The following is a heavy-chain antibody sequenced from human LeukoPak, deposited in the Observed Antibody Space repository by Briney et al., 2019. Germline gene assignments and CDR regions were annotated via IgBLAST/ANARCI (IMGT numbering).Heavy chain of an antibody. CDR1: GFTFSTYS. CDR3: ARESSTSHPALGY. Sequence: GGSLRLSCAASGFTFSTYSMNWVRQAPGKGLEWVSYISSSGSAIYYADSVKGRFTISRDNSKNTLYLQMNSLRAEDTAVYYCARESSTSHPALGYWGQGTLVTVSS. V-gene: IGHV3-48*01. CDR2: ISSSGSAI. D-gene: IGHD2-2*01. J-gene: IGHJ4*02.